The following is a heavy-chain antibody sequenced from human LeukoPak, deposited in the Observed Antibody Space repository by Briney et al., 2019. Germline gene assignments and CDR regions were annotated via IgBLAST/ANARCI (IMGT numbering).Heavy chain of an antibody. Sequence: ASVKVSCKASGGTFSSYAISWVRQAPGQGLEWMGGIIPIFGTANYAQKFQGRVTITADESTSTAYMELSSLRSEDTAVYYCASSYYDSSGYYYFDYWGQGTLVTVSS. CDR1: GGTFSSYA. J-gene: IGHJ4*02. CDR3: ASSYYDSSGYYYFDY. V-gene: IGHV1-69*13. CDR2: IIPIFGTA. D-gene: IGHD3-22*01.